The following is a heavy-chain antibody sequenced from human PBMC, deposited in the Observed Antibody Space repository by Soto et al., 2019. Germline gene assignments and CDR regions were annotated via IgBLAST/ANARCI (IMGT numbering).Heavy chain of an antibody. Sequence: PSETLSLTCAVYGGSFSGYYWTWIRQLPGKGLEWIAYIHQAGLTYYNPSLQSRITISVDTSQNQFSLKLNSVTAADTAVYFCAGKPNALSYFDYWGQGALVTVSS. D-gene: IGHD2-8*01. CDR3: AGKPNALSYFDY. J-gene: IGHJ4*02. CDR1: GGSFSGYY. V-gene: IGHV4-34*01. CDR2: IHQAGLT.